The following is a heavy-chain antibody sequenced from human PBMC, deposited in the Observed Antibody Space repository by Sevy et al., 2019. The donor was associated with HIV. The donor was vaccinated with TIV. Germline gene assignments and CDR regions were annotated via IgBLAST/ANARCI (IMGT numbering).Heavy chain of an antibody. CDR1: GFTFSSYW. CDR3: VRGSSSWNGMDY. J-gene: IGHJ4*01. V-gene: IGHV3-74*01. Sequence: GGSLRLSCAASGFTFSSYWMHWVRQAPGKGLVSVSRINIDVSDTSYADSVKGRFTISRDNAKNTLYLQMNSLRAEDTAVYYCVRGSSSWNGMDYWGHGTLVTVSS. D-gene: IGHD6-13*01. CDR2: INIDVSDT.